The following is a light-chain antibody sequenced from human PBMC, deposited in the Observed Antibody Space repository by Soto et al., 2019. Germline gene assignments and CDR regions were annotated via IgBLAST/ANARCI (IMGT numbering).Light chain of an antibody. CDR3: QQYSSLPLT. J-gene: IGKJ4*01. V-gene: IGKV1-5*03. Sequence: DIQMTQSPSTLSASVGDRVTITCRASQSISSWLAWYQQKPGRAPNLLIYKASSLESGVSSKFSGSGSGTEFTLTISSLQPDDSATYYCQQYSSLPLTFGGGTKVEIK. CDR2: KAS. CDR1: QSISSW.